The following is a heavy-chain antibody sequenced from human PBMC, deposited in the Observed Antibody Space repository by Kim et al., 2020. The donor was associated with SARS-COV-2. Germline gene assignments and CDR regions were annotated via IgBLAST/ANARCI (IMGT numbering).Heavy chain of an antibody. CDR3: TRLGADSSWYPDY. D-gene: IGHD6-13*01. Sequence: YAASVKGRFTISRDDSKNTAYLQMNSLKTEDTAVYYCTRLGADSSWYPDYWGQGTLVTVSS. J-gene: IGHJ4*02. V-gene: IGHV3-73*01.